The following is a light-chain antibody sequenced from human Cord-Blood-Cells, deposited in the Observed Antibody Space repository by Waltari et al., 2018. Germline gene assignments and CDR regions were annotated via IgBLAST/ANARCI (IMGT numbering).Light chain of an antibody. Sequence: DIQMTQSPSTLSASVGDRVTITCRASQGISSWLAWYQQKPGKAPKLLIYKASSLESGVPSRFSGSGSGTEFTRSISSLQPDDFATYYCQQYNSYSPWTFRQGTKVEI. CDR2: KAS. CDR3: QQYNSYSPWT. CDR1: QGISSW. J-gene: IGKJ1*01. V-gene: IGKV1-5*03.